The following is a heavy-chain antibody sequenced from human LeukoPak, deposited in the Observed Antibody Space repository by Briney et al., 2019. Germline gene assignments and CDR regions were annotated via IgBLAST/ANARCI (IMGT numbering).Heavy chain of an antibody. V-gene: IGHV3-23*01. CDR3: AILRQQLVNNWFDP. D-gene: IGHD6-13*01. Sequence: GGSLRLSCAAYGFTFSSYAMSWVRQAPGKGLEWVSAISGSGGSTYYADSVKGRFTISTDNSKNTLYLQMNSLRAEDTAVYYCAILRQQLVNNWFDPWGRGTLVTVSS. CDR1: GFTFSSYA. CDR2: ISGSGGST. J-gene: IGHJ5*02.